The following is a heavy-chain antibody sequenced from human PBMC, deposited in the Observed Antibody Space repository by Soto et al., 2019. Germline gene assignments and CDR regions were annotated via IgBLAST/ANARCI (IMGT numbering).Heavy chain of an antibody. D-gene: IGHD6-19*01. CDR3: ASLLYSSGWYGGWYFDY. J-gene: IGHJ4*02. CDR2: IYYSGST. CDR1: GGSISSSTYY. V-gene: IGHV4-39*01. Sequence: SETLSLTCTVSGGSISSSTYYWGWIRQPPGKGLEGIGSIYYSGSTYYNPSLKSRVTISVDTSKNQFSLKLSSVTATDTAVYYCASLLYSSGWYGGWYFDYWGQGTLVTVSS.